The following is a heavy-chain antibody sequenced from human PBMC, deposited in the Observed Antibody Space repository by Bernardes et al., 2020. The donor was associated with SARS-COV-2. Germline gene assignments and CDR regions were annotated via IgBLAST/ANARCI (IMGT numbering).Heavy chain of an antibody. CDR3: ARGPVGTPDF. D-gene: IGHD1-26*01. J-gene: IGHJ4*02. V-gene: IGHV1-2*02. CDR1: GYTFTTYY. CDR2: INANSGDT. Sequence: ASVKVSCKASGYTFTTYYMHWVRQAPGKGFEWMGWINANSGDTTYAQKFQGRVTMTRDTSITTAYMELSGLKSDDTAVYYCARGPVGTPDFWGQGTLVTVSS.